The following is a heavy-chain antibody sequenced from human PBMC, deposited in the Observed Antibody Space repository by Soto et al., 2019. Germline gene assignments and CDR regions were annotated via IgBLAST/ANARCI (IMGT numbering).Heavy chain of an antibody. CDR2: INHSGST. CDR3: ARVRYGYYYYYGMDV. V-gene: IGHV4-34*01. D-gene: IGHD3-9*01. CDR1: GGSFSGYY. J-gene: IGHJ6*02. Sequence: ASETLSLTCAVYGGSFSGYYWSWIRQPPGKGLEWIGEINHSGSTNYNPSLKSRVTISVDTSKNQFSLKLSSVTAADTAVYYCARVRYGYYYYYGMDVWGQGTTVTVSS.